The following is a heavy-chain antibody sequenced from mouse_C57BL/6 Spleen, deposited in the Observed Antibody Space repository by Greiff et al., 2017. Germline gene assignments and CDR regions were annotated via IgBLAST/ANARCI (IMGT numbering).Heavy chain of an antibody. CDR1: GYAFSSYW. V-gene: IGHV1-80*01. CDR3: ARRGDYYGSSWGYFDV. Sequence: VQLKESGAELVKPGASVKISCKASGYAFSSYWMNWVKQRPGKGLEWIGQIYPGDGDTNYNGKFKGKATLTADKSSSTAYMQLSSLTSEDSAVYFCARRGDYYGSSWGYFDVWGTGTTVTVSS. CDR2: IYPGDGDT. J-gene: IGHJ1*03. D-gene: IGHD1-1*01.